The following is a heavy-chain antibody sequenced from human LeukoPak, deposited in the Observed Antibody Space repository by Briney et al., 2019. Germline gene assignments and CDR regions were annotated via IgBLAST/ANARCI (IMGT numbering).Heavy chain of an antibody. CDR2: ISGSGSTI. Sequence: GGSLRLSCAASGFTFSTYKMNWVRQAPGKGLEWVSYISGSGSTIYYADSVKGRFTISRDNSKNTLYLQMNSLRAEDTAVYYCAKVKSVYYDSSGYIFDYWGQGTLVTVSS. CDR3: AKVKSVYYDSSGYIFDY. CDR1: GFTFSTYK. V-gene: IGHV3-48*01. D-gene: IGHD3-22*01. J-gene: IGHJ4*02.